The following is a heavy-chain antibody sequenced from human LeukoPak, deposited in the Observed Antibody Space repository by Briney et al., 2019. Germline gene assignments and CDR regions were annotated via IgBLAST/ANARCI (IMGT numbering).Heavy chain of an antibody. V-gene: IGHV4-59*01. CDR2: IYYSGST. Sequence: SETLSLTCTVSGGSISSYYWSCIRQPPGKGLKWIGYIYYSGSTNYNPSLKSRVTISVDTSKNQFSLKLSSVTAADTAVYYCARVKGYGYSNWFDPWGQGTLVTVSS. CDR1: GGSISSYY. J-gene: IGHJ5*02. CDR3: ARVKGYGYSNWFDP. D-gene: IGHD5-18*01.